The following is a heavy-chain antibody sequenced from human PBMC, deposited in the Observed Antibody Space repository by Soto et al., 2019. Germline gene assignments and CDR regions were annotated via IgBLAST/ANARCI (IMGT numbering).Heavy chain of an antibody. CDR2: IWYDGSKK. CDR3: VRDVGVVGPEVDC. V-gene: IGHV3-33*01. D-gene: IGHD1-26*01. J-gene: IGHJ4*02. CDR1: WFPFHNPC. Sequence: GGAPRLSLEAVWFPFHNPCFSWVPQAPGKGLEWVSVIWYDGSKKYYADSVKGRFTISRDDSKNTLYLEMNTLRVEDTAVYFCVRDVGVVGPEVDCWGQGTLVTVSS.